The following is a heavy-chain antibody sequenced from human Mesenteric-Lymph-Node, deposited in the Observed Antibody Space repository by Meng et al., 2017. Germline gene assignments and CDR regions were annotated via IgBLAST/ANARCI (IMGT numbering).Heavy chain of an antibody. J-gene: IGHJ4*02. CDR1: GCPISSGDYY. CDR2: IYYSGST. Sequence: QARVQESGPRLGKPSQSLPLTCTVSGCPISSGDYYWSWIRQPPGKGLEWIGYIYYSGSTYYNPSLKSRVTISVDTSKNQFSLKLSSVTAADTAVYYCARDRTTGRYFDYWGQGTLVTVSS. CDR3: ARDRTTGRYFDY. D-gene: IGHD4-11*01. V-gene: IGHV4-30-4*01.